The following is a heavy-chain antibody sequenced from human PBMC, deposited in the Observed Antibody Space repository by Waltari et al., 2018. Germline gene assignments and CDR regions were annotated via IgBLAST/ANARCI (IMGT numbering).Heavy chain of an antibody. V-gene: IGHV4-59*11. D-gene: IGHD4-4*01. Sequence: QVQLQESGPGLVKPSETLSLTCTVSGGSISSHYWSWIRQPPGKGLEWIGYIYYSGSTNYNPSLKSRVTISVDTSKNQFSLKLSSVTAADTAVYYCARVSNSNSNDYWGQGTLVTVSS. CDR1: GGSISSHY. J-gene: IGHJ4*02. CDR2: IYYSGST. CDR3: ARVSNSNSNDY.